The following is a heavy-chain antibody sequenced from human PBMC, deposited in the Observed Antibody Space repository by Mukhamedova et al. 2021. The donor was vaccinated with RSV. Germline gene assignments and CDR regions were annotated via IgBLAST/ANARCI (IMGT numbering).Heavy chain of an antibody. J-gene: IGHJ4*02. CDR2: VSGGGGKT. Sequence: VRQTPGQGLEWISDVSGGGGKTNYADSVKGRFTVSRDNSKTTLYLQMDSLRGEDTGVYFCTKQTGYSSGWRSDYWGQGTQVTVSS. CDR3: TKQTGYSSGWRSDY. V-gene: IGHV3-23*01. D-gene: IGHD6-19*01.